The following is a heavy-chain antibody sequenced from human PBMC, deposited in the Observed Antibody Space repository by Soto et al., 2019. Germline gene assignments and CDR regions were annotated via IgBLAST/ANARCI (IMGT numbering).Heavy chain of an antibody. CDR3: ARGHCNDGGCSTFDY. J-gene: IGHJ4*02. CDR2: MNPNTGNT. V-gene: IGHV1-8*01. CDR1: GYTFTSYD. Sequence: QVQLVQSGAEVKKPGASVKVSCKASGYTFTSYDINWVRQATGQGLEWMGWMNPNTGNTGNAQKFQGRVTMTRNTSISTAYMELSSLRSEDTAVYYCARGHCNDGGCSTFDYWGQGTLVTVSS. D-gene: IGHD2-15*01.